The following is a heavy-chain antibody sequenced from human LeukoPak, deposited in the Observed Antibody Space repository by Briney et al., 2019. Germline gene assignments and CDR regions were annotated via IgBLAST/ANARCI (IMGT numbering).Heavy chain of an antibody. J-gene: IGHJ3*01. CDR3: AKVRSGWSPGNDAFDV. CDR1: GFTFSSYA. D-gene: IGHD6-19*01. CDR2: VSGSGTST. V-gene: IGHV3-23*01. Sequence: PGGSLRLSCAASGFTFSSYAMSWVRQVPGKGLDWVSAVSGSGTSTYFADSVRGRFTISRDNSNNTLFLQMTSLIADDPAVYYCAKVRSGWSPGNDAFDVWGQGTMVIASS.